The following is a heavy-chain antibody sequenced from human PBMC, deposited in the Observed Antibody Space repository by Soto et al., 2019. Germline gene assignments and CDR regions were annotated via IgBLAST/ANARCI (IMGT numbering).Heavy chain of an antibody. D-gene: IGHD6-19*01. CDR3: ARDPHDDIAVAGRFDP. CDR1: GFTFSSYA. CDR2: ISYDGSNK. Sequence: QVQLVESGGGVVQPGRSLRLSCAASGFTFSSYAMHWVRQAPGKGLEWVAVISYDGSNKYYADSVKGRFTISRDNSKNTLYLQMNSLRAEDTAVYYCARDPHDDIAVAGRFDPWGQGTLVTVSS. V-gene: IGHV3-30-3*01. J-gene: IGHJ5*02.